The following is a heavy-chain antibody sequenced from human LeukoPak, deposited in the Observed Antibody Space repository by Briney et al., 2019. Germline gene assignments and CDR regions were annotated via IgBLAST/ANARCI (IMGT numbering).Heavy chain of an antibody. CDR3: ARGGRGHDFSPNYYYGLDV. D-gene: IGHD5-12*01. V-gene: IGHV3-64*01. J-gene: IGHJ6*02. CDR1: GFTFDSYG. Sequence: PGGSLRLSCAASGFTFDSYGMHWVRQAPGKGLEYVAAIRRNGGSTFYANSVKVRFTISRDNSKNTLYLQMGSLRAEDTAVYYCARGGRGHDFSPNYYYGLDVWGQGTTVTVSS. CDR2: IRRNGGST.